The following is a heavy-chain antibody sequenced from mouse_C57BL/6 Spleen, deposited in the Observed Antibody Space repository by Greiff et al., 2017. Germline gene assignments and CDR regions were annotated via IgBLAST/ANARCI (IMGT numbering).Heavy chain of an antibody. J-gene: IGHJ1*03. CDR1: GFTFSDFY. CDR2: SRNKANDYTT. Sequence: EVMLMESGGGLVQSGRSLRLSCATSGFTFSDFYMEWVRQAPGKGLEWIAASRNKANDYTTEYSASVKGRFIVSRDTSQSILYLQMNALSAEDTAIYYCARDADDGYSYWYFDVWGTGTTVTVSS. V-gene: IGHV7-1*01. D-gene: IGHD2-3*01. CDR3: ARDADDGYSYWYFDV.